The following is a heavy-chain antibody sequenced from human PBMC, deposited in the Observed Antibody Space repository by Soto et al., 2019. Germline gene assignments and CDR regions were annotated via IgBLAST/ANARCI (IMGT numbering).Heavy chain of an antibody. CDR3: VTDIGVGSWSSLAY. CDR1: GFRFSGYG. V-gene: IGHV3-33*03. J-gene: IGHJ4*02. D-gene: IGHD2-8*01. Sequence: QVHLVESGGGVVQPGTSLRLACAASGFRFSGYGMHWVRQTPGKGLEWVGVIWYDGSKTFYADSVKGRFTISRDNSNNNVFLQMDSLRAEDTAVYHCVTDIGVGSWSSLAYWGPGGLVTVDS. CDR2: IWYDGSKT.